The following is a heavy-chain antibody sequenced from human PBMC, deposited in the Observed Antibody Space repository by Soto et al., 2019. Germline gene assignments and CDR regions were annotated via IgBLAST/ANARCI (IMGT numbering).Heavy chain of an antibody. Sequence: QAQLVQSGAEVKKPGSSVKVSCKASGDTFNTYGISWVRQAPGQGLEWMGVIIPIFGTPNNAQRFQGRLTMTADMSTSTAYMELRSLRAEYTAVYYCARERVIKAATTVDSYYFYYAMDVWGPGTTVTVSS. J-gene: IGHJ6*02. CDR2: IIPIFGTP. D-gene: IGHD1-1*01. V-gene: IGHV1-69*06. CDR3: ARERVIKAATTVDSYYFYYAMDV. CDR1: GDTFNTYG.